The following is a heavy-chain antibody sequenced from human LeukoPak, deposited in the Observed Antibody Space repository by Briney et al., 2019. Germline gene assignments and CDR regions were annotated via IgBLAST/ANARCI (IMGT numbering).Heavy chain of an antibody. J-gene: IGHJ4*02. Sequence: QAGGSLRLSCAASGFTLSSYWMHWVRQAPGKGLVWVSRINSDGSSTSYADSVKGRFTISRDNAKNTLYLQMNSLRAEDTAVYYCARGRNGWYHNFDYWGQGTLVTVSS. CDR2: INSDGSST. D-gene: IGHD6-19*01. CDR1: GFTLSSYW. V-gene: IGHV3-74*01. CDR3: ARGRNGWYHNFDY.